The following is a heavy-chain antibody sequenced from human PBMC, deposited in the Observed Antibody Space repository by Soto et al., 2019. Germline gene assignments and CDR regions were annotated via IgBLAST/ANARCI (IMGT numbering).Heavy chain of an antibody. D-gene: IGHD3-9*01. CDR1: GGSFSGYY. CDR2: INDRGSI. J-gene: IGHJ2*01. V-gene: IGHV4-34*01. CDR3: ARESHDILTGPPWVWYFDL. Sequence: QVQLQQWGAGPLRPLETLSLTCGVSGGSFSGYYWAWIRQSPGKGLEWIGEINDRGSINYNPSLKSTVSILVDTAKNHYSLNLRSVTAADTAVYYGARESHDILTGPPWVWYFDLWGSGTLVTVSS.